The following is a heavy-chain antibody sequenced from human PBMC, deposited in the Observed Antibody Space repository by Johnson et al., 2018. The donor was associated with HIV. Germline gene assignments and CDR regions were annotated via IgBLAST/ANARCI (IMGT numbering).Heavy chain of an antibody. V-gene: IGHV3-13*01. Sequence: VQLVESGVGLVRPGGSLRLSCAASEFSVSGNYMSWVRQAPGKGLEWVSAIGTAGDTYYPGSVKGRFTISRENAKNSLYLQMKSLRAGDTAVYYCAREYYYESPEAFDIWGQGTMVTVSS. CDR3: AREYYYESPEAFDI. CDR1: EFSVSGNY. D-gene: IGHD3-22*01. J-gene: IGHJ3*02. CDR2: IGTAGDT.